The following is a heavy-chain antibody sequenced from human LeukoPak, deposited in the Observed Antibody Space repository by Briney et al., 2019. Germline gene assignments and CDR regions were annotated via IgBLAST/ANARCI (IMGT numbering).Heavy chain of an antibody. D-gene: IGHD5-24*01. Sequence: PSETLSLTCGVYGGSFSDHYWTWIRHSPGKGLEWIGESSHNEGTHSNPSLKSRVTMSLDTSKNQFYLNLNSVTAADTAAYYRARGTDAYKLGNIWGQGTLVTVSP. J-gene: IGHJ4*02. V-gene: IGHV4-34*01. CDR1: GGSFSDHY. CDR3: ARGTDAYKLGNI. CDR2: SSHNEGT.